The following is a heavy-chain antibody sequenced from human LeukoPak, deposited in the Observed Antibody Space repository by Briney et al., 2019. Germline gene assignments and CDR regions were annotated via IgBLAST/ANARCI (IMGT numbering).Heavy chain of an antibody. CDR1: GYTFTGYY. CDR3: ARDLRADDSGSYYRLMAY. V-gene: IGHV1-2*02. J-gene: IGHJ4*02. Sequence: ASVKVSCKASGYTFTGYYMHWVRQAPGQGLEWMGWINPNSGGTNYAQKFQGRVTMTRDTSISTAYMELSRLRSDDTAVYYCARDLRADDSGSYYRLMAYWGQGTLVTVSS. D-gene: IGHD1-26*01. CDR2: INPNSGGT.